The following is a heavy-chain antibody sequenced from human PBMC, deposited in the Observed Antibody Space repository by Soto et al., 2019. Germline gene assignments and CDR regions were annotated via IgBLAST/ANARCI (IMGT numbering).Heavy chain of an antibody. D-gene: IGHD2-15*01. Sequence: PGGSLRLSCEVSGFSLSGYGMHWVRQAPGKGLEWVAVIWYHGTTKNYADSVKGRFTISRDTSKNTVYLQMNSLRAEDTAVYYCARVPSSSGRAHFDYWGQGTLVTVSS. CDR1: GFSLSGYG. J-gene: IGHJ4*02. V-gene: IGHV3-33*01. CDR2: IWYHGTTK. CDR3: ARVPSSSGRAHFDY.